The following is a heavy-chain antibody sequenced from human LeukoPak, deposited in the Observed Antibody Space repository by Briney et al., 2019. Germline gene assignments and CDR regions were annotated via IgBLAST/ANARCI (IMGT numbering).Heavy chain of an antibody. CDR2: ITPNSGGT. J-gene: IGHJ6*03. CDR3: ARIRWLRGIAVAGTGSESMDV. Sequence: GASVKVSCKASGYTFTGYYLHWVRQAPGQGLEWMGWITPNSGGTNYAQKFRGRVTMTRDTSISTAYMELSRLRSDDTAVYYCARIRWLRGIAVAGTGSESMDVWGKGTTVTVSS. CDR1: GYTFTGYY. V-gene: IGHV1-2*02. D-gene: IGHD6-19*01.